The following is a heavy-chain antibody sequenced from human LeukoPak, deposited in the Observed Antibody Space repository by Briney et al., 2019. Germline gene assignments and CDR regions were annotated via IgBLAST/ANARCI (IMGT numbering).Heavy chain of an antibody. Sequence: SVKVSCKASGGTFSSYAISWVRQAPGQGLEWMGGIIPIFGTANYAQKFQGRVTITADKSTSTAYMELSSLRSEDTAVYYCARDRDYDILTGYFTLDYWGQGTLVTVSS. CDR2: IIPIFGTA. CDR3: ARDRDYDILTGYFTLDY. V-gene: IGHV1-69*06. CDR1: GGTFSSYA. D-gene: IGHD3-9*01. J-gene: IGHJ4*02.